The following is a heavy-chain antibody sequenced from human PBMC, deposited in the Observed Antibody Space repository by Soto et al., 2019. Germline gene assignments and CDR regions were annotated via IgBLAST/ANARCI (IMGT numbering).Heavy chain of an antibody. CDR2: ISGSGGST. Sequence: EVQLLESGGGLVQPGGSLRLSCAASGFTFSSYAMSWVRQAPGKGLERVSAISGSGGSTYYADSVKGRFTISRDNSKNTLYLQLNSLRAEDTAVYYCAKDVPAWTGTPEMADPWGQGTLVTVSS. D-gene: IGHD1-7*01. CDR1: GFTFSSYA. J-gene: IGHJ5*02. CDR3: AKDVPAWTGTPEMADP. V-gene: IGHV3-23*01.